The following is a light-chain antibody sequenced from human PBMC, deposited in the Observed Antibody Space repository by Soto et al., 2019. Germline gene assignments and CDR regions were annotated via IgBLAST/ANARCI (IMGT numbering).Light chain of an antibody. CDR1: EIGTKT. Sequence: SYELTQPLSVSVAPGQTAGITCGGYEIGTKTVHWYQQKPGQAPVLVISRDTSRPSGIPERFSGSNSGHTATRTISRAQVEDEADYFCQVWDTHIVVFGGGTKLTVL. J-gene: IGLJ3*02. CDR3: QVWDTHIVV. V-gene: IGLV3-9*01. CDR2: RDT.